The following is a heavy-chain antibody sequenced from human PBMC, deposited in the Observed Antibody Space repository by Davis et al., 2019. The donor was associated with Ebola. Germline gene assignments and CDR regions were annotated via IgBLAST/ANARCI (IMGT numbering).Heavy chain of an antibody. CDR3: ASPHQIRGSDVFDS. CDR2: IDHRGRA. J-gene: IGHJ4*02. V-gene: IGHV4-34*01. Sequence: PSETLSLTCGVYGGPLSDYYWSWIRQPPGKGLEWIGEIDHRGRAKYNPSLKSRATLSIDTSRRQFSLKMTSVTATDTAVYYCASPHQIRGSDVFDSWGQGSLVTVSS. D-gene: IGHD6-19*01. CDR1: GGPLSDYY.